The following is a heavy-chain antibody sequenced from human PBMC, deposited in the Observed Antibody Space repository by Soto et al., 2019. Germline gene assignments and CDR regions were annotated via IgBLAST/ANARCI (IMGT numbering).Heavy chain of an antibody. Sequence: QVQLVQSGAEVKKPGASVKVSCKASGYTFTSYGISWVRQAPGQGLEWMGWISAYNGNTNYAQKLHGRVTMTTDTSTSTAYMELRCLGSDDTSVYYCARSPRDYDFWRGYSVYYYYGMDVWGQGTTVTVSS. D-gene: IGHD3-3*01. J-gene: IGHJ6*02. V-gene: IGHV1-18*01. CDR3: ARSPRDYDFWRGYSVYYYYGMDV. CDR1: GYTFTSYG. CDR2: ISAYNGNT.